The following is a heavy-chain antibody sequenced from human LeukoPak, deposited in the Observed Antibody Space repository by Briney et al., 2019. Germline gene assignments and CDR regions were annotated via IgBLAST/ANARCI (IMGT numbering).Heavy chain of an antibody. CDR1: GFTFSTYT. CDR3: ARQAVARPFDL. Sequence: GGSLRLSCAASGFTFSTYTMNWVRQAPGKGLEWVSSITSSSSYIYYADSVKGRFTISRDNAKNSLYLQMNSLRAEDTAVYYCARQAVARPFDLWGQGTMVAVSS. J-gene: IGHJ3*01. V-gene: IGHV3-21*01. CDR2: ITSSSSYI.